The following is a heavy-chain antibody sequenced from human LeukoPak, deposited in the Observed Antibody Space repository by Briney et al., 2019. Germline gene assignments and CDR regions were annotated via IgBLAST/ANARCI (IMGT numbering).Heavy chain of an antibody. V-gene: IGHV4-61*02. CDR2: IYTSGST. CDR1: GVSLSTTSYY. D-gene: IGHD1-14*01. CDR3: AREYRVTTNTFDI. Sequence: SETLSLTCTVSGVSLSTTSYYWSWIRQPAGRDWSGRIYTSGSTNYNPSLTSRVTISVDTSKNQFSLKLSSVTAADTAVYYCAREYRVTTNTFDIWGQGTMVTVSS. J-gene: IGHJ3*02.